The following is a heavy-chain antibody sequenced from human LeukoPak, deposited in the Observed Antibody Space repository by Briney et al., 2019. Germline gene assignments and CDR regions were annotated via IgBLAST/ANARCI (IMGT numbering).Heavy chain of an antibody. Sequence: SETLSLTCTVSGGSIISTHTYWGWIRQPPGKGPEWIGCMSYGGNSFYTPSLKSRVTISLDASRSQFSLKLDSVTATDTAVYHCARLPTGYPNWFDAWGQGTLVTVSS. D-gene: IGHD3-9*01. V-gene: IGHV4-39*01. CDR1: GGSIISTHTY. CDR3: ARLPTGYPNWFDA. J-gene: IGHJ5*02. CDR2: MSYGGNS.